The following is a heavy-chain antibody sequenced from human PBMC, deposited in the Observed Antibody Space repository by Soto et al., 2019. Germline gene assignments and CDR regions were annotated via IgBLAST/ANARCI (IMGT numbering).Heavy chain of an antibody. CDR1: GFSLSTSGMC. D-gene: IGHD4-17*01. CDR2: IDWDDDK. J-gene: IGHJ6*02. CDR3: ARTLTTVTTFVVSPPSQSLYGMDV. V-gene: IGHV2-70*11. Sequence: GSGPTLVNPTQTLTLTCTFSGFSLSTSGMCVSWIRQPPGKALEWLARIDWDDDKYYSTSLKTRLTISKDTSKNQVVLTMTNMDPVDTATYYCARTLTTVTTFVVSPPSQSLYGMDVWGQGTTVTVSS.